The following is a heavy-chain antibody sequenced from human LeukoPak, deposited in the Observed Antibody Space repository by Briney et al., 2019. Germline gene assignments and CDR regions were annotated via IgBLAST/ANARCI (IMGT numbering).Heavy chain of an antibody. CDR3: ARGAPGDDNWFDP. D-gene: IGHD4-17*01. Sequence: SETLSLTCTVSGGSISSYYWSWIRQPPGKGLEWLGYIYYSGSTNYNPSLKSRVTISVDTSKNQFSLKLSSVTAADTAVYYCARGAPGDDNWFDPWGQGTLVTVSS. CDR2: IYYSGST. V-gene: IGHV4-59*01. CDR1: GGSISSYY. J-gene: IGHJ5*02.